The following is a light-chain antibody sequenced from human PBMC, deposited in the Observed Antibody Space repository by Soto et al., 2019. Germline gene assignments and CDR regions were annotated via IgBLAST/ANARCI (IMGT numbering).Light chain of an antibody. CDR3: MQGTHWPPIT. Sequence: DFVLTQSPLSLPVTVGQAASISCRSGQSLVYSDGNTYLSWFQQRPGQSPRRLIYKVSNRDAGVPDRFSGSGSGTDFTLKISRVEAEDVGVYYCMQGTHWPPITFGQGTRLEIK. CDR1: QSLVYSDGNTY. CDR2: KVS. V-gene: IGKV2-30*01. J-gene: IGKJ5*01.